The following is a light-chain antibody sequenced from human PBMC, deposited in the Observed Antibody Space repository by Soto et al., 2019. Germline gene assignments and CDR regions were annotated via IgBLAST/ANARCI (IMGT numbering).Light chain of an antibody. CDR3: QQYGHSPPFT. J-gene: IGKJ3*01. Sequence: EIELTQSPGTLSLSPGERATLSCRASQSVPSTYLAWYQQRPGQAPRLLIYGVSTRAPGIPDRFSGSGSGTDFTLTISRLEPVDFAVYFCQQYGHSPPFTFGPGSKVDFK. CDR2: GVS. V-gene: IGKV3-20*01. CDR1: QSVPSTY.